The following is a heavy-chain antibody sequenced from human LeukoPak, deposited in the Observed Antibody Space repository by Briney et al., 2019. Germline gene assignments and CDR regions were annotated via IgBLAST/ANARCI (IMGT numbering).Heavy chain of an antibody. D-gene: IGHD5-12*01. J-gene: IGHJ4*02. CDR3: AKDGGYDYLWRGTRDYFDY. V-gene: IGHV3-30*18. CDR2: ISYDGSNK. CDR1: GFTFSSYG. Sequence: PGGSLRLSCAASGFTFSSYGMHRVRQAPGKGLEWVAVISYDGSNKYYADSVKGRFTISRDNSKNTLYLQMNSLRAEDTAVYYCAKDGGYDYLWRGTRDYFDYWGQGTLVTVSS.